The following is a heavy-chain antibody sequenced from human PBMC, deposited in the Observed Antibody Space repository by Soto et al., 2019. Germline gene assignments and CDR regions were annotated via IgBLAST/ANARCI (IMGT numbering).Heavy chain of an antibody. CDR2: INRDGSVT. CDR1: GFTFIDSW. V-gene: IGHV3-7*01. D-gene: IGHD2-15*01. CDR3: VRESRSGGSW. J-gene: IGHJ4*02. Sequence: EVQLVESGGGLVQPGGSLRVSCVASGFTFIDSWMTWVRQVPGKGLEWVANINRDGSVTNHVDSMGGRFTISRDNSRNSGYLHLINLRTADTAIEYCVRESRSGGSWWGRGTLVTVSS.